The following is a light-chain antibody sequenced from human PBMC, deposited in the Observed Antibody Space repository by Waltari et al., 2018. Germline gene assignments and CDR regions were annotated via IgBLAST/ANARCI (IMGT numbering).Light chain of an antibody. J-gene: IGLJ2*01. V-gene: IGLV2-23*02. Sequence: QSALTQPASVSGSPGQSITISCTGTNHDIGSYNLVSWSQQHPGKAPKVIIFEVNKRPSGVSNRFSGSKSGNTASLTVSGLHPEDEADYYCCSYAGTPRVVFGGGTKLTVL. CDR2: EVN. CDR1: NHDIGSYNL. CDR3: CSYAGTPRVV.